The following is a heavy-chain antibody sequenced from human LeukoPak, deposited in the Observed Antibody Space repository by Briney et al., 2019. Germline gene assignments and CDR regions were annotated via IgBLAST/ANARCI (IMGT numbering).Heavy chain of an antibody. CDR1: GYTFSGYY. J-gene: IGHJ4*02. V-gene: IGHV1-2*02. D-gene: IGHD3-10*01. CDR3: ARDKGGSGTGIDY. Sequence: EASVKVSCKASGYTFSGYYMHWVRQAPGQGLEWMGWINPNSGGTNYAQKFQGRVAMTRDTSISTAYMELSRLRSDDTAVYYCARDKGGSGTGIDYWGQGTLVTVSS. CDR2: INPNSGGT.